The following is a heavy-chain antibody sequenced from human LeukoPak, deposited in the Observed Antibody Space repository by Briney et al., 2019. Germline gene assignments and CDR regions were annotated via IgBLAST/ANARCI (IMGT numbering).Heavy chain of an antibody. Sequence: PGGSLRLSCAASGFTFSDYYMSWIRQAPGKGLEWVSYISSSGSTIYYADSVKGRFTISRDNAKNSLYLQMNSPRAEDAAVYYCARDRTSQWEPDAFDIWGQGTMVTVSS. J-gene: IGHJ3*02. CDR2: ISSSGSTI. CDR1: GFTFSDYY. CDR3: ARDRTSQWEPDAFDI. D-gene: IGHD1-26*01. V-gene: IGHV3-11*01.